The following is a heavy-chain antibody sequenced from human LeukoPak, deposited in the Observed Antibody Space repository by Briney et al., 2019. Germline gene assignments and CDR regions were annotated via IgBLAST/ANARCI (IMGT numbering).Heavy chain of an antibody. CDR3: ARTPYDSSGYYDSMVHDENWYFDL. D-gene: IGHD3-22*01. V-gene: IGHV4-39*07. Sequence: PSETLSLTCTVSGGSISSSSYYWGWIRQPPGKGLEWIGSIYYSGSTYYNPSLKSRVTISVDTSKNQFSLKLSSVTAADTAVYYCARTPYDSSGYYDSMVHDENWYFDLWGRGTLVTVSS. CDR2: IYYSGST. CDR1: GGSISSSSYY. J-gene: IGHJ2*01.